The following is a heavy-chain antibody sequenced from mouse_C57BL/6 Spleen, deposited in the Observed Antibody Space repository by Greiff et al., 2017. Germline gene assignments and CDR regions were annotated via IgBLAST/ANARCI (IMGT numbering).Heavy chain of an antibody. Sequence: QVQLQQPGAELVMPGASVKLSCKASGYTFTSYWMHWVKQRPGQGLEWIGEIDPSDSYTNYTQKFKGKSTLTVDKSSSTAYMQLSSLTSEDSAVYYCARCYYYGSSHWYFDVWGTGTTVTVSS. CDR1: GYTFTSYW. CDR2: IDPSDSYT. CDR3: ARCYYYGSSHWYFDV. J-gene: IGHJ1*03. V-gene: IGHV1-69*01. D-gene: IGHD1-1*01.